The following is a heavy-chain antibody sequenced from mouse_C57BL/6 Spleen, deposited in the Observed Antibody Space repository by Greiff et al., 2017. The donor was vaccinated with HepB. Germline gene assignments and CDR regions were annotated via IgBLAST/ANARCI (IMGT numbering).Heavy chain of an antibody. V-gene: IGHV1-82*01. CDR1: GYAFSSSW. CDR2: IYPGDGDT. CDR3: GRSRGVIRPMAMDY. D-gene: IGHD3-3*01. J-gene: IGHJ4*01. Sequence: QVQLQQSGPELVKPGASVKISCKASGYAFSSSWMNWVKQRPGKGLEWIGRIYPGDGDTNYNGKFKGKATLTADKSSSTAYMQLSSLTSEDSAVYFFGRSRGVIRPMAMDYWGQGTSVTVSS.